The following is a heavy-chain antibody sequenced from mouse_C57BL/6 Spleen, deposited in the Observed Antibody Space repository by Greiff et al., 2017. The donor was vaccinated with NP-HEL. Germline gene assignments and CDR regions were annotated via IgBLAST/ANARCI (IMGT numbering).Heavy chain of an antibody. Sequence: QVQLQQPGAELVRPGSSMKLSCKASGYTFTSYWMHWVKQRPIQGLEWIGNIDPSDSETHYNQKFKDKATLTVDKSSSTAYMQLSSLTSEDSAVYYCARWGTTVVALDYWGQGTTLTVSS. J-gene: IGHJ2*01. CDR2: IDPSDSET. D-gene: IGHD1-1*01. CDR3: ARWGTTVVALDY. CDR1: GYTFTSYW. V-gene: IGHV1-52*01.